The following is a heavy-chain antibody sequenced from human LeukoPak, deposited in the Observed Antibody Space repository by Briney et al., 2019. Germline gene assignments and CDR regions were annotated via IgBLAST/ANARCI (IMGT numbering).Heavy chain of an antibody. CDR2: INPNSGGT. J-gene: IGHJ4*02. CDR1: GYTFTGYY. Sequence: GASVKVSCKASGYTFTGYYMHWVRQAPGQGLEWMGWINPNSGGTNYAQKFQGRVTMTRDTSISTAYMELSRLRSDDTAVYYCARAFGYYYGSGSLYWGQGTLVTVSS. V-gene: IGHV1-2*02. CDR3: ARAFGYYYGSGSLY. D-gene: IGHD3-10*01.